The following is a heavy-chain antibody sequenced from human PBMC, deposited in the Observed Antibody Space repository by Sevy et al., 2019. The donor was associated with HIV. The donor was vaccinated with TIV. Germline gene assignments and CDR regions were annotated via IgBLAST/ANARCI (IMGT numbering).Heavy chain of an antibody. D-gene: IGHD2-21*01. Sequence: SETLSLTCAVYGGSFSGYYWSWIRQPPGKGLEWIGEINHSGSTNYNPSLKSRVTISVDTSKNQFSLKLSSVPAADTAVYYCARPAYCGGDCYLGIRGSYYYYGMDVWGQGTTVTVSS. V-gene: IGHV4-34*01. CDR3: ARPAYCGGDCYLGIRGSYYYYGMDV. J-gene: IGHJ6*02. CDR2: INHSGST. CDR1: GGSFSGYY.